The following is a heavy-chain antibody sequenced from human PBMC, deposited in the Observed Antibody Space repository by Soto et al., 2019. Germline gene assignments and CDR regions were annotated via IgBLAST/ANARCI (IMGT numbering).Heavy chain of an antibody. D-gene: IGHD1-26*01. CDR3: GRSEGARTYYYGMDV. Sequence: VASVTVSCQASGYTFTSYGISWVRQAPGQGLEWMGWISAYNGNTNYAQKLQGRVTMTTDTSTSTAYMELRSLRSDDTAVYYCGRSEGARTYYYGMDVWGQGTTVTVSS. CDR1: GYTFTSYG. CDR2: ISAYNGNT. V-gene: IGHV1-18*01. J-gene: IGHJ6*02.